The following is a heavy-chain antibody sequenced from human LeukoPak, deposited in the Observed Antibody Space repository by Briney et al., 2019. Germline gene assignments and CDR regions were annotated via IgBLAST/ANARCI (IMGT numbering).Heavy chain of an antibody. D-gene: IGHD3-22*01. CDR1: GGTFSSYA. CDR3: ARDQYYYDSSGSQTFDY. Sequence: GASVKVSCTASGGTFSSYAISWVRQAPGQGLEWMGGIIPIFGTANYAQKFQGRVTITADESTSTAYMELSSLRSEDTAVYYCARDQYYYDSSGSQTFDYWGQGTLVTVSS. V-gene: IGHV1-69*13. CDR2: IIPIFGTA. J-gene: IGHJ4*02.